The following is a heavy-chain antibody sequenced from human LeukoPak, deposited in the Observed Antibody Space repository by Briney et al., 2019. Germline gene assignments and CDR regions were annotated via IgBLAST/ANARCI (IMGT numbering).Heavy chain of an antibody. D-gene: IGHD3-9*01. J-gene: IGHJ3*02. Sequence: GGALRLSCAASGFTSSSYWMHWVRQAPGKGLVWVSRINSDGSSTSYADSVKGRFTISRDNAKNTLYLQMNSLRAEDTAVYYCARDGDILTGYYRYGPSDAFDIWGQGTMVTVSS. V-gene: IGHV3-74*01. CDR3: ARDGDILTGYYRYGPSDAFDI. CDR1: GFTSSSYW. CDR2: INSDGSST.